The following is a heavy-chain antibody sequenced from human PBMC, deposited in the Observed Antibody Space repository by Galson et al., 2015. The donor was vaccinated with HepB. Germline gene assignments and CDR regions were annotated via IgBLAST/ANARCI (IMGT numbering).Heavy chain of an antibody. CDR3: AAESGWELLHAFDI. CDR1: GFTFTSSA. D-gene: IGHD1-26*01. Sequence: SVKVSCKASGFTFTSSAVQWVRQARGQRLEWIGWIVVGSGNTNYAQKFQERVTITRDMSTSTAYMELSSLRSEDTAVCYCAAESGWELLHAFDIWGQGTMVTVSS. J-gene: IGHJ3*02. V-gene: IGHV1-58*01. CDR2: IVVGSGNT.